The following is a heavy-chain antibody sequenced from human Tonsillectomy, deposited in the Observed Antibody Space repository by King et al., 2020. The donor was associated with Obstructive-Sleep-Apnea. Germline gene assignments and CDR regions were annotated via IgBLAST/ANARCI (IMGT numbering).Heavy chain of an antibody. CDR1: GFTFSSYW. D-gene: IGHD3-10*01. V-gene: IGHV3-7*03. J-gene: IGHJ4*02. Sequence: VQLVESGGGLVQPGGSLRLSCAASGFTFSSYWMSWVRQAPGKGREWVANIKQDGREKYYVDSVEGRITISKDNAKNSLYLQMNSLRAEDTAVYYCAGITMVRGVIGYWGQGTLVTVSS. CDR3: AGITMVRGVIGY. CDR2: IKQDGREK.